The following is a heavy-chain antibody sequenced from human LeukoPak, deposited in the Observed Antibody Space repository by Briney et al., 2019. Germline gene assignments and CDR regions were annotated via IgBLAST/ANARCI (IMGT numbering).Heavy chain of an antibody. CDR3: ARDEGYCSSTSCFLEDY. D-gene: IGHD2-2*01. CDR1: GGSFSSYA. Sequence: ASVKVSCKASGGSFSSYAISWVRQAPGQGLEWMGWINTNTGNPTYAQGFTGRFVFSLDTSVSTAYLQISSLKAEDTAVYYCARDEGYCSSTSCFLEDYWGQGTLVTVSS. V-gene: IGHV7-4-1*02. CDR2: INTNTGNP. J-gene: IGHJ4*02.